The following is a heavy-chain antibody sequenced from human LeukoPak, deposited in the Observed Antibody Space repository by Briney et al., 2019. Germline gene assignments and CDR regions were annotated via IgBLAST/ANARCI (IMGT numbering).Heavy chain of an antibody. Sequence: PSETLSLTCTVSGGSVSSGSYYWSWIRQPPGKGLEWIGYIYYSGSTNYNPSLKSRVTISVDTSKNQFSLKLSSVTAADTAVYYCARAKIKVGAIYSLNYYGMDVWGQGTTVTVSS. D-gene: IGHD1-26*01. CDR2: IYYSGST. V-gene: IGHV4-61*01. CDR1: GGSVSSGSYY. CDR3: ARAKIKVGAIYSLNYYGMDV. J-gene: IGHJ6*02.